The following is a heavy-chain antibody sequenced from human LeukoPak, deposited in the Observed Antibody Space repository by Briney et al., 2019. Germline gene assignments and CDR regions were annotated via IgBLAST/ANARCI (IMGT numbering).Heavy chain of an antibody. Sequence: ASVKVSCKASGYTFTSYGISWVRQAPGQGLEWMGWINPNSGGTNYAQKFQGRVTMTRDTSISTAYMELSRLRSDDTAVYYCARAKETYYYDSSGYPLDYWGQGTLVTVSS. J-gene: IGHJ4*02. V-gene: IGHV1-2*02. CDR2: INPNSGGT. CDR1: GYTFTSYG. D-gene: IGHD3-22*01. CDR3: ARAKETYYYDSSGYPLDY.